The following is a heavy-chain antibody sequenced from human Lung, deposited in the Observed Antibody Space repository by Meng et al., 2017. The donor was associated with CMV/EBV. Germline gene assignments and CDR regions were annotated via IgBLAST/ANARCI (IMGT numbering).Heavy chain of an antibody. Sequence: ASVKVSCKTSGFNFYGFYIHWVRRAPGQGLEWMGRINPKDGDPKYAQRFEGRVSMTTDTSITTVYMELRSLRSDDTAFYYCTRRPLGSTRPFDYWGQGPMVTVSS. D-gene: IGHD1-26*01. CDR1: GFNFYGFY. CDR3: TRRPLGSTRPFDY. V-gene: IGHV1-2*06. J-gene: IGHJ4*02. CDR2: INPKDGDP.